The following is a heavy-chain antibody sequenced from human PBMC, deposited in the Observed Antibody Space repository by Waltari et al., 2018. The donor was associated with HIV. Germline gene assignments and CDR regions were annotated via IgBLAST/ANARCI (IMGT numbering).Heavy chain of an antibody. CDR1: GFTFSNYW. V-gene: IGHV3-74*01. CDR3: ARGGSKPLDY. CDR2: INSDGSST. J-gene: IGHJ4*02. Sequence: EVQLVESGGGSVQPGGSLRLPCAASGFTFSNYWMPWVRQAPGKGLVWVSRINSDGSSTSYADAVKGRFTISRDNAKNTVYLQMNSLRAEDTAVYYCARGGSKPLDYWGQGTLVTVSS. D-gene: IGHD4-4*01.